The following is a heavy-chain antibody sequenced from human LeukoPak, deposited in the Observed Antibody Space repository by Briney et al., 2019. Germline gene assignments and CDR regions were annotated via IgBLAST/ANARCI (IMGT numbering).Heavy chain of an antibody. J-gene: IGHJ4*02. D-gene: IGHD3-10*01. Sequence: SVKVSCKASGGTFSNYAISWVRQAPGQGLEWMGGIIPIFDTADYAQKFQGRVTITADESTSTAYMELSSLRAEDTALYYCAKDISVRGVAYFDYWGQGTLVTVSS. V-gene: IGHV1-69*13. CDR2: IIPIFDTA. CDR3: AKDISVRGVAYFDY. CDR1: GGTFSNYA.